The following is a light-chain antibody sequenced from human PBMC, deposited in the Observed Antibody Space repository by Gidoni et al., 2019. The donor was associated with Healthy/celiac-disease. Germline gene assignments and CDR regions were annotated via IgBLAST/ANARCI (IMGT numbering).Light chain of an antibody. CDR2: DAS. CDR3: KQFNNYPLT. Sequence: AIQLTQSPTSLSASVGDRVTITCRASQGINIALAWYQQKPGKAPKLLIYDASSLESGVPSMFSGSGSGTDFTLTISSLQPEDFATYYCKQFNNYPLTFXGXTKVEIK. V-gene: IGKV1D-13*01. J-gene: IGKJ4*01. CDR1: QGINIA.